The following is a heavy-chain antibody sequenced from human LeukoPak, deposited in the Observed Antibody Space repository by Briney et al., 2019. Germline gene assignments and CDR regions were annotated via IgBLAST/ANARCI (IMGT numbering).Heavy chain of an antibody. CDR2: INPKSGGT. CDR1: GYTFIGYY. CDR3: ARDQDGMDV. Sequence: ASVKVSCKASGYTFIGYYMHWVRQAPGQGFEWMGWINPKSGGTDYAQKFQGRVTMTRDTSISTAYMELSRLRSDDTAVYYCARDQDGMDVWGQGTTVTVSS. V-gene: IGHV1-2*02. J-gene: IGHJ6*02.